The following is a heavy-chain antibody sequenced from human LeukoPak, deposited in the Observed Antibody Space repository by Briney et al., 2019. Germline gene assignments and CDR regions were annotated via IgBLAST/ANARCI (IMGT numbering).Heavy chain of an antibody. CDR2: ISNYYGNT. J-gene: IGHJ4*02. CDR3: ARGGEYCSRGSCYFDY. V-gene: IGHV1-18*01. Sequence: ASVKDSRKASGYTFFTYLVTWVRQAPGQGLEWMGYISNYYGNTKYAQKVQGRVTMTTDTSTSTAYMELTSLTSDDTAGYYCARGGEYCSRGSCYFDYWGQGTLVTVSS. CDR1: GYTFFTYL. D-gene: IGHD2-15*01.